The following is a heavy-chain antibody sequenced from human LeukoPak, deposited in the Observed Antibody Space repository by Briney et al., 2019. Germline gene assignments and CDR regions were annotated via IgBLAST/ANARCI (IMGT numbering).Heavy chain of an antibody. CDR2: ISAYNGNT. V-gene: IGHV1-18*01. CDR1: GYTFTSYG. D-gene: IGHD3-3*01. J-gene: IGHJ6*02. Sequence: ASVKVSCKASGYTFTSYGISWVRQAPGQGLEWMGWISAYNGNTNYAQKLQGRVTMTTDTSTSTAYMELRSLRSDDTAVYYCARDASIYDFWSGLFYYYYGMDVWGQGTTVTASS. CDR3: ARDASIYDFWSGLFYYYYGMDV.